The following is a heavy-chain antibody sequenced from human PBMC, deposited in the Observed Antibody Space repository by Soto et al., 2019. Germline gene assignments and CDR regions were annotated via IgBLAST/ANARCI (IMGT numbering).Heavy chain of an antibody. D-gene: IGHD1-1*01. J-gene: IGHJ6*02. CDR1: GYTFTSYA. CDR3: ASFGYNWNDGLYYYGMDV. CDR2: INAGNGNT. Sequence: QVQLVQSGAEVKKPGASVKVSCKASGYTFTSYAMHWVRQAPGQRLEWMGWINAGNGNTKYSQKFQGRVTITRDTSANTAYMELSSLRSEDTAVYYCASFGYNWNDGLYYYGMDVSGQGTTVTVSS. V-gene: IGHV1-3*01.